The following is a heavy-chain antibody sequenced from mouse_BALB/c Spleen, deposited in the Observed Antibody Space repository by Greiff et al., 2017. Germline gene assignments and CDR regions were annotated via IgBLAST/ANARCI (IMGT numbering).Heavy chain of an antibody. Sequence: VQLQQSGPELVKPGASVKVSCKASGYAFTSYNMYWVKQSHGKSLEWIGYIDPYNGGTSYNQKFKDKATLTADKSSSTAYMQLSSLTSEDSAVYYCARVHYGNYGGFAYWGQGTLVTVSA. CDR3: ARVHYGNYGGFAY. J-gene: IGHJ3*01. V-gene: IGHV1S135*01. D-gene: IGHD2-1*01. CDR1: GYAFTSYN. CDR2: IDPYNGGT.